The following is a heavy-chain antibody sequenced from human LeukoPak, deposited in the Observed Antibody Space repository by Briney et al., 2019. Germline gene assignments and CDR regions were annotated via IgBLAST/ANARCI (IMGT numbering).Heavy chain of an antibody. CDR2: ISGSGGST. J-gene: IGHJ4*02. Sequence: GGSLRLSCAASGFTFSSYAMSWVRQAPGKGLEWVSAISGSGGSTYYADSVKGRFTISRDNSKNTLYLQMNSLRAEDTAVYYCAKGHYYDSSGYSHFDYWGQGTLVTVYS. CDR1: GFTFSSYA. D-gene: IGHD3-22*01. V-gene: IGHV3-23*01. CDR3: AKGHYYDSSGYSHFDY.